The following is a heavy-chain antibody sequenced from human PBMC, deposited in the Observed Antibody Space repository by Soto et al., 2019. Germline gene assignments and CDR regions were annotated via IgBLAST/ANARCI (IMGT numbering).Heavy chain of an antibody. J-gene: IGHJ4*02. CDR2: IYYSGTT. D-gene: IGHD2-8*01. CDR1: GGSVSSGGYY. Sequence: SETLSLTCTVSGGSVSSGGYYWSWIRQHPGTGLEWIGYIYYSGTTYFNPSLKSRASISLDKSKNEFSLKLTSVTAADTAVYYCARRALPQCINGVCYKDGFWDYWGQGALVTVSS. CDR3: ARRALPQCINGVCYKDGFWDY. V-gene: IGHV4-31*03.